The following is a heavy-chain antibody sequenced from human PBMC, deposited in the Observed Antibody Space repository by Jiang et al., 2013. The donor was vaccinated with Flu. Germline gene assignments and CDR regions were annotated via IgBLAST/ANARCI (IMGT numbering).Heavy chain of an antibody. V-gene: IGHV3-15*01. CDR1: GFTFSNAW. D-gene: IGHD3-10*01. CDR3: TTGPTMVRGVNHYYFAFDY. Sequence: GGGLVKPGGSLRLSCAASGFTFSNAWMSWVRQAPGKGLEWVGRIKSKTDGGTTDYAAPVKGRFTISRDDSKNTLYLQMNSLKTEDTAVYYCTTGPTMVRGVNHYYFAFDYWGQGTLVTVSS. J-gene: IGHJ4*02. CDR2: IKSKTDGGTT.